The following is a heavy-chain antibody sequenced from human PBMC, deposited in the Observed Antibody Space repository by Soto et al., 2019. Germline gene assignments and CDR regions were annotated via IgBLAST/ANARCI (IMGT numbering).Heavy chain of an antibody. CDR1: GFTFSSYA. Sequence: GGSLRLSCGASGFTFSSYAMSWVRQAPGKGLEWVSAISGSGGSTYYADSVKGRFTISRDNSKNTLYLQMNSLRAEDTAVYYCAKSKGGGYAYFDYWGQGTLVTVSS. D-gene: IGHD5-12*01. CDR3: AKSKGGGYAYFDY. V-gene: IGHV3-23*01. J-gene: IGHJ4*02. CDR2: ISGSGGST.